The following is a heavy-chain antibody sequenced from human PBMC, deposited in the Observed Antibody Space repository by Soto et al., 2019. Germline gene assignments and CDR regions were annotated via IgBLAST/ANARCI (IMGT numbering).Heavy chain of an antibody. CDR2: IDPSDSYT. J-gene: IGHJ6*02. CDR1: GYSFTSYW. V-gene: IGHV5-10-1*01. Sequence: PGESLKISCKGSGYSFTSYWISWVRQMPGKGLEWMGRIDPSDSYTNYSPSFQGHVTISADKSISTAYLQWSSLKASDTAMYYCARQGDWDNPHYYGMDVWGQGTTVTVSS. CDR3: ARQGDWDNPHYYGMDV. D-gene: IGHD2-21*02.